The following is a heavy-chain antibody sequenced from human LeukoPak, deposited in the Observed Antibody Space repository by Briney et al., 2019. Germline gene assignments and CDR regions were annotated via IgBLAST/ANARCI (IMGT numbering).Heavy chain of an antibody. CDR1: GYTFTSYG. Sequence: GASVKVSCKASGYTFTSYGISWVRQAPGQGLEWMGWISAYNGNTNYAQKLQGRVTMTRNTSLGTAYMELSSLRSEDTAVYYCAREKQGDYYDSSGYYFGYWGQGTLVTVSS. CDR3: AREKQGDYYDSSGYYFGY. J-gene: IGHJ4*02. V-gene: IGHV1-18*01. D-gene: IGHD3-22*01. CDR2: ISAYNGNT.